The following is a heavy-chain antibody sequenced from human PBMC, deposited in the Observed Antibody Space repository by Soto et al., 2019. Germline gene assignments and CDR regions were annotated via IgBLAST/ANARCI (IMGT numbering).Heavy chain of an antibody. CDR2: IVVGSGNT. CDR1: GFTFTSSA. Sequence: SVKVSCKASGFTFTSSAVQWVRQARGQRLEWIGWIVVGSGNTNYAQKFQERVTITRDMSTSTAYMELSSLRSEDTAVYYCAAEGYCSSTSCPSYYYYGMDVWGQGTLVTVSS. V-gene: IGHV1-58*01. J-gene: IGHJ6*02. D-gene: IGHD2-2*01. CDR3: AAEGYCSSTSCPSYYYYGMDV.